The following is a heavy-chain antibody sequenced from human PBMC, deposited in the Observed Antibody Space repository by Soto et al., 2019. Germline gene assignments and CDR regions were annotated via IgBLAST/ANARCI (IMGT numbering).Heavy chain of an antibody. CDR1: GYTFTDYY. V-gene: IGHV1-46*03. CDR2: INPNSGST. J-gene: IGHJ6*02. Sequence: GASVKLSCKASGYTFTDYYIHWVRQAPGQGLEWMGRINPNSGSTTKAQKFQGRITMTGDTSTSTAYMEVSSLRPEDTAVYYCTRGRQYYQYAMDVWGQGTTVTVSS. CDR3: TRGRQYYQYAMDV.